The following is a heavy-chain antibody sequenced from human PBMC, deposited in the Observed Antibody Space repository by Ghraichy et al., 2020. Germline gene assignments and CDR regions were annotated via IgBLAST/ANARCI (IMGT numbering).Heavy chain of an antibody. Sequence: GGSLRLSCAASGFTFSSYSMNWVRLAPGKGLEWVSSISSSSSYIYYADSVKGRFTISRDNTKNSLYLQMNSLRAEDTAVYYCARDSPDAAFDYWGQGTLVTVSS. CDR2: ISSSSSYI. CDR1: GFTFSSYS. CDR3: ARDSPDAAFDY. V-gene: IGHV3-21*01. J-gene: IGHJ4*02. D-gene: IGHD1-14*01.